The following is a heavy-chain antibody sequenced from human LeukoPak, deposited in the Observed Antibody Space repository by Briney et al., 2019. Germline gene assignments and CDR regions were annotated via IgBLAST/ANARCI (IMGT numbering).Heavy chain of an antibody. CDR2: ISGSGGST. J-gene: IGHJ4*02. V-gene: IGHV3-23*01. CDR1: GFTFSSYA. CDR3: AKEDFSSSWYRDYYFDY. Sequence: GGFLRLSCAASGFTFSSYAMSWVRQAPGKGLEWVSAISGSGGSTYYADSVKGRFTISRDNSKNTLYLQMNSLRAEDTAVYYCAKEDFSSSWYRDYYFDYWGQGTLVTVSS. D-gene: IGHD6-13*01.